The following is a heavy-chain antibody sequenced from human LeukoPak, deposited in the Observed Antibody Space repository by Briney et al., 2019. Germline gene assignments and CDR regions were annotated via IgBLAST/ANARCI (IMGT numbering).Heavy chain of an antibody. CDR2: IYYSGST. J-gene: IGHJ5*02. CDR1: GGSISSSSYY. V-gene: IGHV4-39*01. CDR3: ATVVWGSYRLDP. D-gene: IGHD3-16*02. Sequence: SETLSLTCAVAGGSISSSSYYWAWLRQPPGKGLEWIGSIYYSGSTYYNAVLKSRVTIFVDKSKNQFSLRLSSVTASDTAVYSCATVVWGSYRLDPWGQGTLVTVSS.